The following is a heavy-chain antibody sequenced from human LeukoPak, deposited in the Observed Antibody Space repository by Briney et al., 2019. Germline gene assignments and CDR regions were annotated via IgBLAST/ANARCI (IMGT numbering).Heavy chain of an antibody. Sequence: KTSETLSLTCTVSGGSISSYYWSWLRQPAGKGLEWIGRIYTSRSTNYNPSLKSRVPISVDTSNNHFSLKLSSVTAADAAVYYCARATKDIVVVGSHRFFDRAYYFDYWGQGTLVTVSS. J-gene: IGHJ4*02. D-gene: IGHD2-2*01. CDR3: ARATKDIVVVGSHRFFDRAYYFDY. V-gene: IGHV4-4*07. CDR1: GGSISSYY. CDR2: IYTSRST.